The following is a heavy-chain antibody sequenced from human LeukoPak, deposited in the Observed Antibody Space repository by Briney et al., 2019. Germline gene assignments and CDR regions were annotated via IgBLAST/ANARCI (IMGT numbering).Heavy chain of an antibody. Sequence: NASETLSLTCGVSGGSISNTNWWTWVRQPPGKGLEWIGEVNLQGSTNYNPSLKSRVAISVDKSENHISLKLTSVTAADTAVYYCARDQWLLRGGDHDAFDIWGRGTMVTVSS. CDR3: ARDQWLLRGGDHDAFDI. CDR2: VNLQGST. J-gene: IGHJ3*02. CDR1: GGSISNTNW. D-gene: IGHD6-19*01. V-gene: IGHV4-4*02.